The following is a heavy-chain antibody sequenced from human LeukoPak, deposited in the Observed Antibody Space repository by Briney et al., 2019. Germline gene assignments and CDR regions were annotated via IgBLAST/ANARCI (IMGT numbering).Heavy chain of an antibody. Sequence: SETLSLTCTVSGGSISSSSYYWGWIRQPPGKGLEWIGSIYYSGSTYYNPSLKSRVTISVDTSKIQFSLKLSSVTAADTAVYYCARGAEYSSSSDYWGQGTLVTVSS. CDR1: GGSISSSSYY. V-gene: IGHV4-39*01. CDR3: ARGAEYSSSSDY. J-gene: IGHJ4*02. D-gene: IGHD6-6*01. CDR2: IYYSGST.